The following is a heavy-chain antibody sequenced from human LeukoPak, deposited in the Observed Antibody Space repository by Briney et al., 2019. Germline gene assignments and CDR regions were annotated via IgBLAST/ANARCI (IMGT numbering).Heavy chain of an antibody. CDR2: ITGSGGTS. Sequence: PGASLRLSCAASGFIFRNYAMSWVRQAPGKGLEWVSAITGSGGTSWYADSVKGHFTISRDNPKNTLYLQMNSLGADDTAVYYCAKWGDYDGLTDCYDSDCWGQGTLVTVSS. CDR3: AKWGDYDGLTDCYDSDC. V-gene: IGHV3-23*01. D-gene: IGHD3-9*01. CDR1: GFIFRNYA. J-gene: IGHJ4*02.